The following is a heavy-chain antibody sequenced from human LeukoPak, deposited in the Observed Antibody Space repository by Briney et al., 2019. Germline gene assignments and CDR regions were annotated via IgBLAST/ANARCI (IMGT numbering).Heavy chain of an antibody. V-gene: IGHV1-18*01. CDR2: ISAYNGKT. Sequence: GATVKVSCKSSGYTFSIYGFTWVRHAPGQGLEWMCWISAYNGKTLYAEKFQGRVTMTTDTATSTVYMELRSLRSDDTAVYYCARVSYLRPSDYMDVWGKGTTVTVSS. J-gene: IGHJ6*03. CDR3: ARVSYLRPSDYMDV. D-gene: IGHD1-26*01. CDR1: GYTFSIYG.